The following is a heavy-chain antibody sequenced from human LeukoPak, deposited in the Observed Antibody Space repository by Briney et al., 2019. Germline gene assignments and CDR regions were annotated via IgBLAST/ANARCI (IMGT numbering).Heavy chain of an antibody. CDR1: GFTFSSYS. J-gene: IGHJ2*01. D-gene: IGHD6-13*01. CDR2: INHSGST. Sequence: GSLRLSCAASGFTFSSYSMNWIRQPPGKGLEWIGEINHSGSTNYNPSLKSRVTISVDTSKNQFSLKLSSVTAADTAVYYCARSRIAAAPRGPRYFDLWGRGTLVTVSS. V-gene: IGHV4-34*01. CDR3: ARSRIAAAPRGPRYFDL.